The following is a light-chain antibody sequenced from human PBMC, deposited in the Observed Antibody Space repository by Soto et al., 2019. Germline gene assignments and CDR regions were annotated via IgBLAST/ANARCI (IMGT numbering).Light chain of an antibody. J-gene: IGKJ5*01. Sequence: EIVLTQSPATLSLSPGERATLSCRASQSVSSYLAWYQQKPGQAPRLLFYDASNRATGIPARFSGSGSGTDFTLTISSLEPEDSAVYYCQQRSHWPSITFGQGTRLEIK. CDR2: DAS. V-gene: IGKV3-11*01. CDR1: QSVSSY. CDR3: QQRSHWPSIT.